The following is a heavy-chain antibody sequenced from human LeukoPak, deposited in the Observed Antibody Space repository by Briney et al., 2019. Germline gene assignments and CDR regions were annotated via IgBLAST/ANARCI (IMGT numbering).Heavy chain of an antibody. CDR2: IIPIFGTA. Sequence: SVKVSCKASGGTFSSYAISWVRQAPGQGLEWMGGIIPIFGTANYAQKFQGRVTITTVESTSTAYMELSSLRSEDTAVYYCVPTAGYSSGWYNFDYWGQGTLVTVSS. CDR3: VPTAGYSSGWYNFDY. J-gene: IGHJ4*02. D-gene: IGHD6-19*01. V-gene: IGHV1-69*05. CDR1: GGTFSSYA.